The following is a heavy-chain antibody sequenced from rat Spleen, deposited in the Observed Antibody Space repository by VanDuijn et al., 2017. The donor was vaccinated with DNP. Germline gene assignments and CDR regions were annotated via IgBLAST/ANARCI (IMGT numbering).Heavy chain of an antibody. D-gene: IGHD1-2*01. CDR2: ISYEGSST. V-gene: IGHV5-22*01. CDR3: ARHRAIAAIWDY. Sequence: EVQLVESGGGLVQPGRSLKLSCAASGFTFSDYYMAWVRQAPKKGLEWVASISYEGSSTYYGDSVKGRFTISRDNAKSTLYLQMNSLRSEDMATYYCARHRAIAAIWDYWGQGVMVTVSS. CDR1: GFTFSDYY. J-gene: IGHJ2*01.